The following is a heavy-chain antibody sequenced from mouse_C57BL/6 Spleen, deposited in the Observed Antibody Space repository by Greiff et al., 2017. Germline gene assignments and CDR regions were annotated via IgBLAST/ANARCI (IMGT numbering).Heavy chain of an antibody. Sequence: EVHLVESGEGLVKPGGSLKLSCAASGFTFSSYAMSWVRQTPEKRLEWVAYISSGGDYIYYADTVKGRFTISRDNARNTLYLQMSSLKSEDTAMYYCTSGNYDYDGFDYWGQGTTLTVSS. D-gene: IGHD2-4*01. CDR2: ISSGGDYI. CDR1: GFTFSSYA. J-gene: IGHJ2*01. V-gene: IGHV5-9-1*02. CDR3: TSGNYDYDGFDY.